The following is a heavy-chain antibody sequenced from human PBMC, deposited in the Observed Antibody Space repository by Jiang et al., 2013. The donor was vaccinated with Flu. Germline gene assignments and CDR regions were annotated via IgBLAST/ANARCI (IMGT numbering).Heavy chain of an antibody. J-gene: IGHJ6*04. Sequence: GTLSLTCAVSGGSISSSNWWSWVRQPPGKGLEWIGEIYHSGSTNYNPSLKSRVTISVDKSKNQFSLKLSSVTAADTAVYYCARDLRDDSSDYGMDVWGKGTTVTVSS. V-gene: IGHV4-4*02. CDR1: GGSISSSNW. CDR3: ARDLRDDSSDYGMDV. D-gene: IGHD3-22*01. CDR2: IYHSGST.